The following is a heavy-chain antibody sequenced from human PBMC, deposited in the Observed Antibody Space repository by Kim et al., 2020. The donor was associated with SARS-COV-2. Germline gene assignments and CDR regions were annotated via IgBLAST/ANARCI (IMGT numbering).Heavy chain of an antibody. D-gene: IGHD2-15*01. Sequence: TKYYADSVKGRLTISRDNAENSLFLQMNGLRAEDTALYYCATVLSKDSNYWGQGTLVIVSS. J-gene: IGHJ4*02. V-gene: IGHV3-48*01. CDR2: TK. CDR3: ATVLSKDSNY.